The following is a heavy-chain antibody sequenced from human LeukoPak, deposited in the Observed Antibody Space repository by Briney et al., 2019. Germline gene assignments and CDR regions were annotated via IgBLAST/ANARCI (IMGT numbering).Heavy chain of an antibody. Sequence: SETLSLTCTVSGVSFSSFQWSWIRQSPVRGLELIGHIFSTGTTFYNPSLSSRVSISLDTSRNQFFLRLTSVTPADTALYYCARFSSGCSTASCYLTNWGQGILVTVSS. CDR2: IFSTGTT. V-gene: IGHV4-59*01. CDR1: GVSFSSFQ. D-gene: IGHD2-2*01. J-gene: IGHJ4*02. CDR3: ARFSSGCSTASCYLTN.